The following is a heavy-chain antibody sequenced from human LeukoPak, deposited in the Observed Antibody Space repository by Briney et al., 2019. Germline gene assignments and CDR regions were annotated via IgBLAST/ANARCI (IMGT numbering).Heavy chain of an antibody. CDR1: GGSSSSYY. CDR2: IYYGGST. Sequence: SETLSLTCTVSGGSSSSYYWSWIRQPPGKGLEWIGYIYYGGSTNYNPSLKSRVTISVDTSKNQFSLKLSSVTAADTAVYYCARHHCSNGVCFYGMDVWGQGTTVTVSS. CDR3: ARHHCSNGVCFYGMDV. D-gene: IGHD2-8*01. J-gene: IGHJ6*02. V-gene: IGHV4-59*01.